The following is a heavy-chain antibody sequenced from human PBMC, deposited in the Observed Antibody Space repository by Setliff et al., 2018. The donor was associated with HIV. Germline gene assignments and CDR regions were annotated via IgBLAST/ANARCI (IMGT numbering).Heavy chain of an antibody. Sequence: GPQLKVSCKASGGTFSSSAFSWVRQAPGQGVEWMGGIIPILSMTSYAQKFQGRATITADISTSTAYLELSSLRSEDTALFYCVCRTVVAGKGLPPDSWGQGTLVTVSS. J-gene: IGHJ4*02. CDR1: GGTFSSSA. CDR3: VCRTVVAGKGLPPDS. CDR2: IIPILSMT. D-gene: IGHD6-19*01. V-gene: IGHV1-69*10.